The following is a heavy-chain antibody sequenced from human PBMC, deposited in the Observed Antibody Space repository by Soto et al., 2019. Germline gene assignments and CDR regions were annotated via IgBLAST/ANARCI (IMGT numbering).Heavy chain of an antibody. CDR1: GFTFSDYY. CDR3: ARDPRDFWSGYG. J-gene: IGHJ4*02. D-gene: IGHD3-3*01. V-gene: IGHV3-11*04. CDR2: ISTSGSTI. Sequence: PGGSLRLSCAASGFTFSDYYMSWIRQAPGKGLEWVSYISTSGSTIYYADSVKGRFTISRDNSKNTLYLQMNSLRAEDTAVYYCARDPRDFWSGYGWGQGTLVTVSS.